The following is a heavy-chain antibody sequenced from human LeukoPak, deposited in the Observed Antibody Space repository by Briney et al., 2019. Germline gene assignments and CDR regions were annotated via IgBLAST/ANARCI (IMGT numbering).Heavy chain of an antibody. Sequence: GSLRLSCAASGFTFSSYGMHWVRQAPGKGLAWVAVIWYDGSNKYYADSVKGRFTISRDNSKNTLYLQMNSLRAEDTAVYYCARDGPERLFDYWGQGTLVTVSS. J-gene: IGHJ4*02. V-gene: IGHV3-33*01. D-gene: IGHD5-24*01. CDR2: IWYDGSNK. CDR1: GFTFSSYG. CDR3: ARDGPERLFDY.